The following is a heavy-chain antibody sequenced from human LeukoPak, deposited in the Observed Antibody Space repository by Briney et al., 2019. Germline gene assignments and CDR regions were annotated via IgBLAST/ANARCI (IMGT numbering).Heavy chain of an antibody. CDR3: ARSGGPGTYHQLRYNWFDP. CDR1: GFTLSDYH. J-gene: IGHJ5*02. Sequence: PGGSLRLSCAASGFTLSDYHMSWVRQAPGKGLEWLSFITTISHYIYYAGAVRGRFTISRDNAKNSLYLQMNSLRGEDTAVYYCARSGGPGTYHQLRYNWFDPWGQGTLVTVSS. V-gene: IGHV3-21*01. D-gene: IGHD3-10*01. CDR2: ITTISHYI.